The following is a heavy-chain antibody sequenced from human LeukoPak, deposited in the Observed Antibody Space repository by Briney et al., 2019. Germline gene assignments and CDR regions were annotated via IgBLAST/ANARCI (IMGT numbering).Heavy chain of an antibody. CDR1: GFTFSSYW. J-gene: IGHJ4*02. CDR2: ISSSSSYI. V-gene: IGHV3-21*01. CDR3: ARDLRGISTVTSDY. Sequence: GGSLRLSCAASGFTFSSYWMSWVRQAPGKGLEWVSSISSSSSYIYYADSVKGRFTISRDNAKNSLYLQMNSLRAEDTAVYYCARDLRGISTVTSDYWGQGTLVTVSS. D-gene: IGHD4-17*01.